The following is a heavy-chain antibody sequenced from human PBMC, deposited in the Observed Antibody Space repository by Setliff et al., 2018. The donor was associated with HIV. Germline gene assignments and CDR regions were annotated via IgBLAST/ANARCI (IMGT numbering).Heavy chain of an antibody. CDR2: IYYSGST. J-gene: IGHJ4*02. Sequence: PSETLSLTCNVSGGSISSGGYYWSWIRQHPGKGLEWIGYIYYSGSTYYNPSLKSLVTISVDPAKTQFSLTLSSVTAADTAVYYCARRMALYYYDSSGYYPYLDYWGQGTLVTVSS. D-gene: IGHD3-22*01. CDR3: ARRMALYYYDSSGYYPYLDY. V-gene: IGHV4-31*01. CDR1: GGSISSGGYY.